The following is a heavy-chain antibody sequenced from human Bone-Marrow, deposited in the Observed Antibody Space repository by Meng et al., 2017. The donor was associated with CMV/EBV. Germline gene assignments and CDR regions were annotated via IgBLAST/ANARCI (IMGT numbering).Heavy chain of an antibody. D-gene: IGHD2-2*01. CDR3: AREGDIVVVPAATGAFDI. J-gene: IGHJ3*02. V-gene: IGHV3-30*02. Sequence: GESLKISCAASGFTFSGSAMHWVRQAPGKGLEWVAFIRYDGSNKYYADSVKGRFTISRDNSKNTLFLQMNSLRAEDTAVYYCAREGDIVVVPAATGAFDIWGQGTMVTVSS. CDR2: IRYDGSNK. CDR1: GFTFSGSA.